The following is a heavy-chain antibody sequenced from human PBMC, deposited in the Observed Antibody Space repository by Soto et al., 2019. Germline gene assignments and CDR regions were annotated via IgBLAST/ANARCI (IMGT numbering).Heavy chain of an antibody. D-gene: IGHD5-18*01. Sequence: GGSLRLSCAASGFTFSDYYMSWIRQAPGKGLEWVSKISSRSSYTNYADSVKGRFTISRDNGKNSLYLQMDSLRIEDTAVYYCAKDIAGRYSFGFDHWGQGTLVTVSS. V-gene: IGHV3-11*05. CDR3: AKDIAGRYSFGFDH. CDR2: ISSRSSYT. CDR1: GFTFSDYY. J-gene: IGHJ4*02.